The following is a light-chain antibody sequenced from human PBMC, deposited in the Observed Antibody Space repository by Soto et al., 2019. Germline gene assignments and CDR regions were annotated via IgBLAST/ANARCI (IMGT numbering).Light chain of an antibody. CDR1: QSVASK. V-gene: IGKV3-15*01. J-gene: IGKJ2*01. Sequence: EIVMTQSPATLSVSPGERATLSCRASQSVASKLAWYQQKPGQAPRLLIYGASTRATGIPVRFSGSGSGTEFTLTISSLQSEDFAVYYCQQYNNWPPYTFGRGPSWRSN. CDR3: QQYNNWPPYT. CDR2: GAS.